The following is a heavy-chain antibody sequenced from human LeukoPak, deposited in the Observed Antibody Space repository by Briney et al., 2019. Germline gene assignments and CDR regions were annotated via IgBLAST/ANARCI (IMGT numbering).Heavy chain of an antibody. Sequence: GGSLRLSCAASGFTFSSYAMSWVRQAPGKGLEWVSAIGGSGGSTYYADSVKGRFTISRDNSKNTLYLQMNSLRAEDTAVYYCAKGGYCSSTSCYGSYNWFDPWGQGTLVTVSS. D-gene: IGHD2-2*01. J-gene: IGHJ5*02. V-gene: IGHV3-23*01. CDR3: AKGGYCSSTSCYGSYNWFDP. CDR2: IGGSGGST. CDR1: GFTFSSYA.